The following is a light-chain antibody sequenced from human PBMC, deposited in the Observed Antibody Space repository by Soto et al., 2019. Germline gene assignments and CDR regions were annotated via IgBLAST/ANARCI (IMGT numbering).Light chain of an antibody. CDR3: QSYDSSLSGTI. J-gene: IGLJ2*01. CDR2: GNS. V-gene: IGLV1-40*01. Sequence: QSVLTQPPSVSGAPGQRVTISCTGSSSNIRAGYDVHWYQQLPGTAPKLLIYGNSNRPSGVPDRFSGSKSGTSASLAITGLQAEVEADYYCQSYDSSLSGTIFGGGTKLTVL. CDR1: SSNIRAGYD.